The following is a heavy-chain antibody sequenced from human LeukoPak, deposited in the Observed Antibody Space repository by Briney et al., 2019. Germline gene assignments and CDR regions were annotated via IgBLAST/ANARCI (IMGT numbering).Heavy chain of an antibody. CDR1: GYTFTSYG. D-gene: IGHD6-13*01. Sequence: ASVKVSCKASGYTFTSYGISWVRQAPGQGLEWMGWINPYNGNTDYAESLQGRVTLTTDISTRTAYMELRSLRSDDTAVYYCARVRDGIAAAHQPKTEDWFDPWGQGTLVTVSS. CDR3: ARVRDGIAAAHQPKTEDWFDP. V-gene: IGHV1-18*01. CDR2: INPYNGNT. J-gene: IGHJ5*02.